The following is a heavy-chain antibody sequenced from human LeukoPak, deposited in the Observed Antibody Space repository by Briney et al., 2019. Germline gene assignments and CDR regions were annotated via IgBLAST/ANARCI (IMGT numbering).Heavy chain of an antibody. CDR1: GFTFSSYS. CDR2: ISSSSSTI. CDR3: ARDSGSYYSGYYFDY. V-gene: IGHV3-48*04. D-gene: IGHD1-26*01. Sequence: PGGSLRFSCAASGFTFSSYSMNWVRQAPGKGLEWVSYISSSSSTIYYADSVKGRFTISRDNAKNSLYLQMNSLRAEDTAVYYCARDSGSYYSGYYFDYWGQGTLVTVSS. J-gene: IGHJ4*02.